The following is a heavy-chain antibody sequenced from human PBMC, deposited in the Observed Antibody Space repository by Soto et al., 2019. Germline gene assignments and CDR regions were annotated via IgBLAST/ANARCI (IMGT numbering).Heavy chain of an antibody. V-gene: IGHV4-59*12. J-gene: IGHJ5*02. CDR3: ARRGLRGWFDP. CDR1: GGSISSYY. D-gene: IGHD5-18*01. Sequence: QVQLQESGPGLVKPSETLSLTCTVSGGSISSYYWSWIRQPPGKGLGWIGYSYYSGSTNYNPPLNSRVTIPEDTSKHQFSLQLSSVTAADAAVYYCARRGLRGWFDPWGQGTLVTLSS. CDR2: SYYSGST.